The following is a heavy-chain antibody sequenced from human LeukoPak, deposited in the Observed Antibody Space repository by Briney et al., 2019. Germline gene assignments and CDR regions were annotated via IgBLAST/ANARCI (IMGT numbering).Heavy chain of an antibody. D-gene: IGHD3-22*01. CDR2: IKQDGSEK. V-gene: IGHV3-7*01. Sequence: GGSLRLSCAASGFTFSSYWMSWVRQAPGKGLEWVANIKQDGSEKYYVDSVKGRFTISRDNAKNSLYLQMNSLRAEDTAVYYCARDGNYYDSSGYYWFDYWGQGTLVTVSS. J-gene: IGHJ4*02. CDR3: ARDGNYYDSSGYYWFDY. CDR1: GFTFSSYW.